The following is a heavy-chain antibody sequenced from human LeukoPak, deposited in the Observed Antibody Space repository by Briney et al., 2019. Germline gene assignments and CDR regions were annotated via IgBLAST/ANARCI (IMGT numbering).Heavy chain of an antibody. CDR2: IIPIFGTA. Sequence: GASVKVSCKASGGTFSSYAISWVRQAPGQGLEWMGGIIPIFGTANYAQKFQGRVTITADESTSTAYMELSSLRSEDTAVYYCATDYSNYPDYWGQGTLVTVSS. V-gene: IGHV1-69*13. J-gene: IGHJ4*02. CDR1: GGTFSSYA. CDR3: ATDYSNYPDY. D-gene: IGHD4-11*01.